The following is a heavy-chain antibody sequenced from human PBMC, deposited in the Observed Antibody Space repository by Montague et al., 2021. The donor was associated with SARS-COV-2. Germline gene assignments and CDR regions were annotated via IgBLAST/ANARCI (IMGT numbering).Heavy chain of an antibody. Sequence: SETLSLTCAVYGGSFSDYYWRWIRQPPGKGLEWIGEITHSGSIKYNPSLKNRVTISVDTSKNQFSLKPSSVTAADTAAYYCARGKKRVFTYVYDISGSASDYWGRGTPVTVSS. V-gene: IGHV4-34*01. CDR3: ARGKKRVFTYVYDISGSASDY. D-gene: IGHD3-22*01. CDR1: GGSFSDYY. J-gene: IGHJ4*02. CDR2: ITHSGSI.